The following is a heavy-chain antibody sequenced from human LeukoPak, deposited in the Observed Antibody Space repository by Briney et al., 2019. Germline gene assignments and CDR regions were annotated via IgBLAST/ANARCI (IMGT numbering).Heavy chain of an antibody. CDR3: ARAHAPLVGATFDY. CDR2: IYYSGST. CDR1: GGSISSGDYY. J-gene: IGHJ4*02. D-gene: IGHD1-26*01. V-gene: IGHV4-30-4*08. Sequence: PSETLSLTCTVSGGSISSGDYYWSWIRQPQGKGLEWIGYIYYSGSTYYNPSFKSRVTISVNTSKNQFSLKLSSVTAADTAVYYRARAHAPLVGATFDYWGQGTLVTVSS.